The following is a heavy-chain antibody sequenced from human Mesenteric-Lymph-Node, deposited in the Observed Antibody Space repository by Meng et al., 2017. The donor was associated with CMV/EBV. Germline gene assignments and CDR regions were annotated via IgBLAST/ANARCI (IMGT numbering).Heavy chain of an antibody. D-gene: IGHD4-23*01. CDR3: ARRGGNSDFDY. V-gene: IGHV1-69*05. Sequence: TCKASGGTVSSYAISWVRQAPGQGLEWMGGIIPIFGTANYAQKFQGRVTITTDESTSTAYMELSSLRSEDTAVYYCARRGGNSDFDYWGQGTLVTVSS. CDR1: GGTVSSYA. CDR2: IIPIFGTA. J-gene: IGHJ4*02.